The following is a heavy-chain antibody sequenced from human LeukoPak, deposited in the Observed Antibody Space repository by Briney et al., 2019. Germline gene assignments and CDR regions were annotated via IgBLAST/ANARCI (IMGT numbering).Heavy chain of an antibody. D-gene: IGHD3-22*01. CDR1: GDSISSSNYY. Sequence: SETLSLTCTIAGDSISSSNYYWGWIRQPPGKGLEWIGNIYYSGRTYYNPSLKSRVTISVDTSKNDFSLKLSSVTAADTAVYYCARLYYYDSSGPPLWGQGTMVAVSS. V-gene: IGHV4-39*02. J-gene: IGHJ4*02. CDR2: IYYSGRT. CDR3: ARLYYYDSSGPPL.